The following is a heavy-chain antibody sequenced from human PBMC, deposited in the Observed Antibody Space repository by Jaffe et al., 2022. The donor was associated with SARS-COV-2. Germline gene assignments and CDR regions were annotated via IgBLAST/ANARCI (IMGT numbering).Heavy chain of an antibody. D-gene: IGHD3-10*01. CDR3: ARTGQHYGSGNYRSYNMDV. V-gene: IGHV1-2*02. CDR2: INPNTGGT. CDR1: GYTFSDYY. J-gene: IGHJ6*02. Sequence: QVQLVQSGTEVKKPGASVKVSCKASGYTFSDYYMHWVRQAPGQGLEWMGWINPNTGGTNYAQKFQGRVTMTRDTSISTAYMELSGLRSGDMAVYYCARTGQHYGSGNYRSYNMDVWGQGTTVTVSS.